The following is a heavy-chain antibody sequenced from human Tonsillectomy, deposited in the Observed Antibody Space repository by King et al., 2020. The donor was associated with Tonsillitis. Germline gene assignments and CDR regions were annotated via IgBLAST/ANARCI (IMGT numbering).Heavy chain of an antibody. D-gene: IGHD6-13*01. CDR3: AKCTMSSLGAFDI. CDR2: ISYDGYNK. V-gene: IGHV3-30*18. Sequence: VQLVESGGGVVQPGRSLRLSCAASGFTFSSFGMHWVRLAPGKGLEWVAVISYDGYNKYYAESVKGRFTISRDNSKNTLFLQMNSLRAEDSAVFYCAKCTMSSLGAFDIWGPGTMVTVSS. CDR1: GFTFSSFG. J-gene: IGHJ3*02.